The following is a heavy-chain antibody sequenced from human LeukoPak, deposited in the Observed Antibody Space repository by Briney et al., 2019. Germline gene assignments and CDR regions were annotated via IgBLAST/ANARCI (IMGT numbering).Heavy chain of an antibody. J-gene: IGHJ4*02. Sequence: SETLSLTCTVSGGSISSYYWSWIRQPPGKGLEWIGYIYYSGSTNYNPSLKSRVTISVDTSKNQFSLKLSSVTAADTAVYYCARGYCSGGSCYDFDYWGQGTLVTVSS. V-gene: IGHV4-59*12. CDR1: GGSISSYY. D-gene: IGHD2-15*01. CDR3: ARGYCSGGSCYDFDY. CDR2: IYYSGST.